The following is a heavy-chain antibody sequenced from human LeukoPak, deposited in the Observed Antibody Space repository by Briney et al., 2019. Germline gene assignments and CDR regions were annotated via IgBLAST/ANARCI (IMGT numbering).Heavy chain of an antibody. J-gene: IGHJ3*02. CDR2: IIPIFGTA. V-gene: IGHV1-69*05. D-gene: IGHD1-26*01. CDR3: ARGSGSYQDLDAFDI. CDR1: GGTFSSYA. Sequence: SVKVSCKASGGTFSSYAISWVRQAPGQGLEWMGRIIPIFGTANYAQKFQGRVTITTDESTSTAYMELSSLRSEDTAVYYCARGSGSYQDLDAFDIWGQGTMVTVSS.